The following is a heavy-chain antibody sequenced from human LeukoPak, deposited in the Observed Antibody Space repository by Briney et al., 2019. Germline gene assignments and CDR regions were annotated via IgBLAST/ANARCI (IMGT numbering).Heavy chain of an antibody. Sequence: GGSLRLSCAASGFTFSSYDMHWVRQATGKGLEWVSAIGTAGDTYYPGSVKGRFTISRENAKNSLYLQMNSLRAGDTAVYYCARAQLVDTGYYFDYWGQGTLVTVSS. D-gene: IGHD5-18*01. CDR1: GFTFSSYD. CDR3: ARAQLVDTGYYFDY. V-gene: IGHV3-13*01. CDR2: IGTAGDT. J-gene: IGHJ4*02.